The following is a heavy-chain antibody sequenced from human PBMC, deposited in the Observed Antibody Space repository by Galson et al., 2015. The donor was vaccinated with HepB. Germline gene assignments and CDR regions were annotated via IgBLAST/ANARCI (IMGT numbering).Heavy chain of an antibody. Sequence: GYYWSWIRQPPGKGLEWIGEINHSGSTNYNPSLKSRVTISVDTSKNQFSLKLSSVTAADTAVYYCARNIQGMAARRGYYYMDVWGKGTTVTVSS. J-gene: IGHJ6*03. CDR3: ARNIQGMAARRGYYYMDV. V-gene: IGHV4-34*01. CDR1: GYY. D-gene: IGHD6-6*01. CDR2: INHSGST.